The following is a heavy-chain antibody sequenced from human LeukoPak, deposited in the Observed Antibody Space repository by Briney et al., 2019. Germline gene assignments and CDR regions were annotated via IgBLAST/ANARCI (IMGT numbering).Heavy chain of an antibody. Sequence: PGGSLRLSCAASGFTFDDYAMHWVRQAPGKGLEWVSLISGDGGSTYYADSVMGRFTISRDNSKNSLYLQMNSLRTEDTALYYCAKDMQVGPYYYDSSGLAGYWGQGTLVTVSS. CDR3: AKDMQVGPYYYDSSGLAGY. D-gene: IGHD3-22*01. J-gene: IGHJ4*02. CDR2: ISGDGGST. V-gene: IGHV3-43*02. CDR1: GFTFDDYA.